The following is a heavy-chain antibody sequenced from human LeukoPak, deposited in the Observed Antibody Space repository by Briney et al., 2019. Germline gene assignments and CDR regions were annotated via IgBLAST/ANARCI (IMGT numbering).Heavy chain of an antibody. J-gene: IGHJ6*02. CDR2: IYPGDSDT. D-gene: IGHD1-26*01. CDR1: GYRFTTYS. V-gene: IGHV5-51*01. CDR3: ARQGDGMDV. Sequence: NTGESLNISWMVSGYRFTTYSIGCVRQMPGKGLEWMGIIYPGDSDTRYSPSFQGQVTISADKSISTAYLQWSSLKASDTAMYYCARQGDGMDVCGQGTTVTVSS.